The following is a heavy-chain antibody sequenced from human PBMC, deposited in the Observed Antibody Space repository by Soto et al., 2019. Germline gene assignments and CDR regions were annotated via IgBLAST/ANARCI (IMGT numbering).Heavy chain of an antibody. CDR1: GYTFTNFG. CDR2: ISTTNGKT. D-gene: IGHD4-17*01. V-gene: IGHV1-18*01. J-gene: IGHJ4*02. Sequence: QVQLVQSGAEVKKPGASVKVSCKASGYTFTNFGISWVRQALGHGLEWRGWISTTNGKTNYAQNLQGRVTVTTDTSTSTAYMELRSLRSDDTAVYFCAGDAYGDYEGSYFDYWGQGTLVTVSS. CDR3: AGDAYGDYEGSYFDY.